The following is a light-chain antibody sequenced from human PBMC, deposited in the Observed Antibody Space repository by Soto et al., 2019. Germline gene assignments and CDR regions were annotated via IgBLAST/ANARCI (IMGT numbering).Light chain of an antibody. Sequence: LQGGVPSRFSGSGSGTDFTLTISSLQPEDFATYYCQHNGVFGPGTQVDIK. J-gene: IGKJ3*01. V-gene: IGKV1-12*01. CDR3: QHNGV.